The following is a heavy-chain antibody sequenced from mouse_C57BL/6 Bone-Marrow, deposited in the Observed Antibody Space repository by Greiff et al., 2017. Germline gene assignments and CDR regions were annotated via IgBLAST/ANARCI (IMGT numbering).Heavy chain of an antibody. CDR3: ARGYSNYGGVFFAY. J-gene: IGHJ3*01. CDR1: GFTFTSYT. D-gene: IGHD2-5*01. Sequence: QVQLQQSGAELARPGASVKMSCKASGFTFTSYTMHWVHQRPGQGLEWIGYINPSSGYTKYNQKFKDKAILTADKSSSTAYMQLSSLTSEDSAVYYCARGYSNYGGVFFAYWGQGTLVTVSA. V-gene: IGHV1-4*01. CDR2: INPSSGYT.